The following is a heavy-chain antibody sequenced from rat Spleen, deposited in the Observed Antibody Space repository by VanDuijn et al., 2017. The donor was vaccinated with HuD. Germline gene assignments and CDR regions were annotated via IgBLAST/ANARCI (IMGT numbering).Heavy chain of an antibody. Sequence: QVQLKESGPGLVQPSRTLSLTCTVSGFSLTSYGVSWVRQPPGKGLEWIAAIWGGGSTYYNSVLKSRLSISRDTSKSQVLLEMNSLQTEDTAMYFCAIYYSSYGFMDAWGQGASVTVSS. J-gene: IGHJ4*01. CDR2: IWGGGST. CDR3: AIYYSSYGFMDA. D-gene: IGHD1-2*01. CDR1: GFSLTSYG. V-gene: IGHV2-6*01.